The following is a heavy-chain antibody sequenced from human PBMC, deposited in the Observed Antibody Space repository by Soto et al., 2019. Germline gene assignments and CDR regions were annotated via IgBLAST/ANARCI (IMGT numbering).Heavy chain of an antibody. D-gene: IGHD6-13*01. CDR1: GGPFSSYT. J-gene: IGHJ4*02. V-gene: IGHV1-69*12. CDR2: IIPLFGTT. Sequence: QVQLVQSGAEVKKPGSSVKVSCKVSGGPFSSYTLSWVRQAPGQGPEWMGEIIPLFGTTNYVQGFQGRLTIAADVSTNTAYMELSSLRSDDTALYYRVRDSIAASGFDSWGQGTLVTVS. CDR3: VRDSIAASGFDS.